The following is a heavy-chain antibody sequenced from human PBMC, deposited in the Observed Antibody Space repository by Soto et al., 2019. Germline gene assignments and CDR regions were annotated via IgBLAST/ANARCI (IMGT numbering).Heavy chain of an antibody. J-gene: IGHJ6*02. Sequence: SETLSLTCAVYGGSLSGYYWSWIRQPPGKGLEWIGEINHSGSTNYNPSLKSRVTISVDTSKNQFSLKLSSVTAADTAVYYCAREVGTISYYYYGMDVWGQGTTVTVSS. CDR1: GGSLSGYY. D-gene: IGHD5-12*01. CDR3: AREVGTISYYYYGMDV. V-gene: IGHV4-34*01. CDR2: INHSGST.